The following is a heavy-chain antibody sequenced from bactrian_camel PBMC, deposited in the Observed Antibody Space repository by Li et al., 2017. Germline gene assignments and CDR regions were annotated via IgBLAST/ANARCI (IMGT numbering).Heavy chain of an antibody. Sequence: QVQLVESGGGSVQAGGSLTLSCVASGATDSIGYMGWFRQAPGKEREAVATIHGRGEPDFADSVKGRFTISQDMTKTTVKLQMSDLKPEDTATYYCAAKSGACVMSATFYGFWGQGTQVTVS. D-gene: IGHD4*01. V-gene: IGHV3S53*01. CDR2: IHGRGEP. CDR1: GATDSIGY. J-gene: IGHJ4*01. CDR3: AAKSGACVMSATFYGF.